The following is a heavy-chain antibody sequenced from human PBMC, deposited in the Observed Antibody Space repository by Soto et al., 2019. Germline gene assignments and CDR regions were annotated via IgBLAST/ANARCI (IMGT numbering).Heavy chain of an antibody. CDR3: AREGYSSNSHYYYGTEV. J-gene: IGHJ6*02. Sequence: GSLGLSCAASGFTVSSNYMSWVRQAPGKGLEWVSVIYSGGSTYYADSVKGRFTISRDNSKNTLYLQMNSLRAEDTAVYYCAREGYSSNSHYYYGTEVWGHGNTVTVS. CDR2: IYSGGST. CDR1: GFTVSSNY. D-gene: IGHD6-13*01. V-gene: IGHV3-53*01.